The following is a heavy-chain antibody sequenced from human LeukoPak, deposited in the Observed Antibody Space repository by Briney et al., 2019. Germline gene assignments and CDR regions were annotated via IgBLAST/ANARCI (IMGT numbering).Heavy chain of an antibody. J-gene: IGHJ3*02. CDR1: GFTFSSYS. CDR3: AKDRGWELLRGAFDI. V-gene: IGHV3-21*01. D-gene: IGHD1-26*01. CDR2: ISSSSSYI. Sequence: GGSLRLSCAASGFTFSSYSMNWVRQAPGKGLEWVSSISSSSSYIYYADSVKGRFTISRDNAKNSLYLQMNSLRAEDTAVYYCAKDRGWELLRGAFDIWGQGTMVTVSS.